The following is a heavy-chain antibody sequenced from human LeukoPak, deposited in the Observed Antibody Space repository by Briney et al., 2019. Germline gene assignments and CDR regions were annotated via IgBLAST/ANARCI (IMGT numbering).Heavy chain of an antibody. J-gene: IGHJ4*02. CDR1: GGSISSGSYY. Sequence: NPSETLSLTCTVSGGSISSGSYYWSWIRQPAGKGLKWIGRLYTSGSTNYSPSLKSRVTISVDASKNQFSLRLTSVTAADTAVYYCARSPGPDLNYYDASGSYYFDYWGQGTLVTVSS. V-gene: IGHV4-61*02. D-gene: IGHD3-22*01. CDR2: LYTSGST. CDR3: ARSPGPDLNYYDASGSYYFDY.